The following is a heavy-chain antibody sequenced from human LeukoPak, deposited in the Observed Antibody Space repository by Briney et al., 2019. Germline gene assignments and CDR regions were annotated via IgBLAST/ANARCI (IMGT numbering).Heavy chain of an antibody. D-gene: IGHD3-3*01. CDR3: AKDTYYDFWSGYYIPNTGFDP. J-gene: IGHJ5*02. V-gene: IGHV3-23*01. CDR2: ISTSGGST. Sequence: GGSLRLSCAASGFTFSSHAMSWVRQAPGKGLEWVSAISTSGGSTYYADSVKGRFTISRDNSKNTLYLQMNSLRAEDTAVYYCAKDTYYDFWSGYYIPNTGFDPWGQGTLVTVSS. CDR1: GFTFSSHA.